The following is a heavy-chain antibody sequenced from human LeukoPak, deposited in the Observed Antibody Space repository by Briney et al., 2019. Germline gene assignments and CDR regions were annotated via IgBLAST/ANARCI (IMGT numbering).Heavy chain of an antibody. CDR2: IYYTGST. V-gene: IGHV4-59*01. CDR1: GASISSSF. J-gene: IGHJ5*02. Sequence: SETLSLTCTVSGASISSSFWTWIRQSPGKGLEWLAYIYYTGSTNLNPPLKSRLTISVDTSKNQFSLRLSSVTAADTAIYYWARRMTVSATNWFDPWGQGTLVTVSS. CDR3: ARRMTVSATNWFDP. D-gene: IGHD5/OR15-5a*01.